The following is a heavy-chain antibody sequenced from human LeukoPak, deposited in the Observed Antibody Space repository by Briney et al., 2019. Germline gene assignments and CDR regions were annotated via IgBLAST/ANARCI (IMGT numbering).Heavy chain of an antibody. D-gene: IGHD6-13*01. CDR3: ARDLGSSWYDDWFDP. CDR1: GFTFSSYG. J-gene: IGHJ5*02. Sequence: PGGSLRLSCAASGFTFSSYGMHWVRQAPGKGLEWVAVIWYDGSNKYYADSVKGRFTISRDNSKNTLYLKMNSLRAEDTAVYYCARDLGSSWYDDWFDPWGQGTLVTVSS. V-gene: IGHV3-33*01. CDR2: IWYDGSNK.